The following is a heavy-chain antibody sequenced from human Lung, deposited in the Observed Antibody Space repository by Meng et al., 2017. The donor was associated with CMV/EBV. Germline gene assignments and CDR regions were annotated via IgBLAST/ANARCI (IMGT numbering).Heavy chain of an antibody. D-gene: IGHD5-18*01. V-gene: IGHV4-39*01. CDR1: VGAMSSSRYY. CDR3: ARHSQGYSYGEGWFDP. CDR2: VYYRGGT. Sequence: TLSLXRTVSVGAMSSSRYYSAWIRQPPGRGLDWIGSVYYRGGTYYSPSLKSRVTISVDTSKRQFSLRLSSVTAADTAVYYCARHSQGYSYGEGWFDPWGQGTVVXVSS. J-gene: IGHJ5*02.